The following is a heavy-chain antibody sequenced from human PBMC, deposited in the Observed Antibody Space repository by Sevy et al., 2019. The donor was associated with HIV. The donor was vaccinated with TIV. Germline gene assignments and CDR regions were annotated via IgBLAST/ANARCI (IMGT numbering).Heavy chain of an antibody. CDR1: GFSLSSYA. CDR3: ARSDDSSGYYLYYFEY. J-gene: IGHJ4*02. V-gene: IGHV3-23*01. CDR2: ISGSGGTT. Sequence: GGSLRLSCAASGFSLSSYAVSWVRQAPGKGLEWVSFISGSGGTTYYADSVKGRFTISRDNSKNILYLQMNSLRAEDTAVYYCARSDDSSGYYLYYFEYWGQGSVVTVSS. D-gene: IGHD3-22*01.